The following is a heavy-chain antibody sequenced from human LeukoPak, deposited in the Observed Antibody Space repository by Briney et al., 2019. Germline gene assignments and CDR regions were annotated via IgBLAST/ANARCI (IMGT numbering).Heavy chain of an antibody. CDR1: GYTFTGYY. J-gene: IGHJ5*02. Sequence: ASVKVSCKASGYTFTGYYMHWVRQAPGQGLEWMGWINPNSGGTNYAQKFQGRVTMTRDTSISTAYMELSRLRSDDTAVYYCARYNKLYSSSWDWFDPWGQGTLVTVSS. CDR2: INPNSGGT. V-gene: IGHV1-2*02. D-gene: IGHD6-13*01. CDR3: ARYNKLYSSSWDWFDP.